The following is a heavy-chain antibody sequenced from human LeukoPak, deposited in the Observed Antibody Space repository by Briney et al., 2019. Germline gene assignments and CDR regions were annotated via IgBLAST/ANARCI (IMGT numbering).Heavy chain of an antibody. CDR3: ARSPRESTSYDY. V-gene: IGHV1-8*01. J-gene: IGHJ4*02. CDR2: MNPNSGDA. Sequence: SVKVSCKASGYTFTSCDINWVRQATGQGLEWMGWMNPNSGDAGYAQKFQGRVTMTRDTSISTAYVELSNLRSEDTAVYYCARSPRESTSYDYWGQGALVTVSS. CDR1: GYTFTSCD. D-gene: IGHD2-2*01.